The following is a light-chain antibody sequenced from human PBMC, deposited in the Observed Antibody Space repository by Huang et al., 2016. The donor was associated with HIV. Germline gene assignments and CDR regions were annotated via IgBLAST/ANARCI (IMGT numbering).Light chain of an antibody. Sequence: EIVMTQSPATLSVSPGERATLACRASQSVGSNLAWYQQKRGQAPRLLIYAAYTRATGIPARFSGSGSGTEFTLTVSGLQSEDFAVYYCQQHNTWPRTFGQGTRV. V-gene: IGKV3-15*01. CDR2: AAY. J-gene: IGKJ1*01. CDR3: QQHNTWPRT. CDR1: QSVGSN.